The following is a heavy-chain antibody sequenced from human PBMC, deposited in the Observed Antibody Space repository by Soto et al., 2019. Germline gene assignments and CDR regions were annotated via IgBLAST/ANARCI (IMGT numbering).Heavy chain of an antibody. Sequence: SETPSPTRAVSGCPLSSSDWWSWVRPPPGKGLEWIGEIYHSGSTNYNPSLKSRVTISVDTSKNQFSLKLSSVTAADTAVYYCARYGSGSSVWFDPWGQGTLVTVSS. CDR3: ARYGSGSSVWFDP. CDR2: IYHSGST. J-gene: IGHJ5*02. D-gene: IGHD3-10*01. V-gene: IGHV4-4*02. CDR1: GCPLSSSDW.